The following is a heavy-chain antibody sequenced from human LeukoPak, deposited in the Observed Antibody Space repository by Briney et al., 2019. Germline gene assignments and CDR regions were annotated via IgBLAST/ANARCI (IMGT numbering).Heavy chain of an antibody. D-gene: IGHD3-3*01. J-gene: IGHJ4*02. CDR2: ISSSSSYI. CDR1: GFTFSDYY. Sequence: GGSLRLSCAASGFTFSDYYMNWIRQAPGKGLEWVSSISSSSSYIYYADSVKGRFTISRDNAKNSLYLQMNSLRAEDTAVYYCASDETDDFWSGYYTWGQGTLVTVSS. V-gene: IGHV3-11*06. CDR3: ASDETDDFWSGYYT.